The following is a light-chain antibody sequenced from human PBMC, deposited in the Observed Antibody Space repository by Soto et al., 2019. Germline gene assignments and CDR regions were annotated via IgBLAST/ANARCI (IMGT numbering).Light chain of an antibody. V-gene: IGLV4-60*02. J-gene: IGLJ1*01. CDR1: SGHSSYI. Sequence: QSVLTQSSSASASLGSSVKLTCTLSSGHSSYIIAWHQQQPGKAPRYLMKLEGSGSYNKGSGVPDRFSGSSSGADRYLTISNLQFEDEADYYCETWHSNTQGFGTGTKLTVL. CDR3: ETWHSNTQG. CDR2: LEGSGSY.